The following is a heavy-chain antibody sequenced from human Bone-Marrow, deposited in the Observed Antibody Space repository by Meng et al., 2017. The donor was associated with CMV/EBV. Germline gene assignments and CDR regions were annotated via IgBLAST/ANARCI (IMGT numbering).Heavy chain of an antibody. Sequence: GESQKISCAASGFTFDDYTMHWVRQAPGKGLEWVSLISWDGGSTYYADSVKGRFTISRDNSKNTLYLQMNSLRAEDTAVYYCARDLSRKGGYYLYGMDVWGQGTTVTVSS. D-gene: IGHD3-22*01. CDR1: GFTFDDYT. V-gene: IGHV3-43*01. J-gene: IGHJ6*02. CDR2: ISWDGGST. CDR3: ARDLSRKGGYYLYGMDV.